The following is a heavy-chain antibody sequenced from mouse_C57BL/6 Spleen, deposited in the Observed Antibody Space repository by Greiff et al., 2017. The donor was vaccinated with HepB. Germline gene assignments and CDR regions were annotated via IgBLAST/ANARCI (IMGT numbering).Heavy chain of an antibody. CDR1: GYTFTSYW. Sequence: QVQLQQPGAELVRPGSSVKLSCKASGYTFTSYWMHWVKQRPIQGLEWIGNIDPSDSETHYNQKFKDKATLTVDKSSSTAYMLLSSLTSEDSAVYYCARFYGSSYAYYFDYWGQGTTLTVSS. CDR3: ARFYGSSYAYYFDY. D-gene: IGHD1-1*01. CDR2: IDPSDSET. V-gene: IGHV1-52*01. J-gene: IGHJ2*01.